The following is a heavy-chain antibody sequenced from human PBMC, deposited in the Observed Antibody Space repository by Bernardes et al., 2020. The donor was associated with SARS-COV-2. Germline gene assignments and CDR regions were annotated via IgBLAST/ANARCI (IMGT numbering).Heavy chain of an antibody. CDR2: INQDGSET. CDR3: ARIYSASSFDFDS. J-gene: IGHJ4*02. Sequence: RRSLRLSCAASGFTFSTFWMTWVRQVPGKGLEWVANINQDGSETFYVDSVKGRFTITRDNDKNSLFMEMNTLRAEDTALYYCARIYSASSFDFDSWGQGTLVTVSS. D-gene: IGHD6-6*01. CDR1: GFTFSTFW. V-gene: IGHV3-7*01.